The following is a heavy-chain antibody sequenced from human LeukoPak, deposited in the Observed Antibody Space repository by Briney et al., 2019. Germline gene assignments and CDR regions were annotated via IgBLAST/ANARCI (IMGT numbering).Heavy chain of an antibody. V-gene: IGHV3-48*01. J-gene: IGHJ4*02. CDR3: ARDLRTISSGWYNFDY. Sequence: GGSLRLSCAASGFTFSSYSMNWVRQAPGEGLEWVSYISSLSGTIYYADSVKGRFTISRDNSKNTLYLQMNSLRAEDTAVYYCARDLRTISSGWYNFDYWGQGTLVTVSS. CDR2: ISSLSGTI. CDR1: GFTFSSYS. D-gene: IGHD6-19*01.